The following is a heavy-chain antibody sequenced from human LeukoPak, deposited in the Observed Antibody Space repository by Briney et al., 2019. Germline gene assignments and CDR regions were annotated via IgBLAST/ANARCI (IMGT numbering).Heavy chain of an antibody. Sequence: PGGSLRLSCAASGFTFSSYEMNWVRQAPGKGLEWVSYISSSRSGSTKYYADSVTGRFTISRDNAKNSLYLQMNSLRAEDTAVYYCAELGITMIGGVWGKGTTVTISS. CDR2: ISSSRSGSTK. D-gene: IGHD3-10*02. V-gene: IGHV3-48*03. CDR3: AELGITMIGGV. CDR1: GFTFSSYE. J-gene: IGHJ6*04.